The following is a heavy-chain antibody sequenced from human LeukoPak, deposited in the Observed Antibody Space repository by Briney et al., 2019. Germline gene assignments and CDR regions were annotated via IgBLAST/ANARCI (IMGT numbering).Heavy chain of an antibody. V-gene: IGHV3-48*03. CDR2: ISSSSTII. Sequence: GGSLRLSCAASGFTFSSYELYWVRQAPGKGLEWISYISSSSTIIKYADSVRGRFTISRDDARESLYLQMSSLRADDTAIYYCGASRQYVGAFDIRGQGTLVTVSS. D-gene: IGHD3-16*01. CDR3: GASRQYVGAFDI. J-gene: IGHJ3*02. CDR1: GFTFSSYE.